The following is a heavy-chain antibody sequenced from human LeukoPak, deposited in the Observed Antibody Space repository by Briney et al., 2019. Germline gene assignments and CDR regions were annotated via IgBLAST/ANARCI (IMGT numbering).Heavy chain of an antibody. Sequence: GGSLRLSCTASGVTFSSYGMHWVRHAPGKGLEWGAVISYEGSNKYYADSVKGRFTISRDNSKNTLYLQMNSLRAEDTAVYYCAKGGDYCTNGVCPYYYYYYMDVWGKGTTVTVSS. V-gene: IGHV3-30*18. CDR2: ISYEGSNK. J-gene: IGHJ6*03. D-gene: IGHD2-8*01. CDR1: GVTFSSYG. CDR3: AKGGDYCTNGVCPYYYYYYMDV.